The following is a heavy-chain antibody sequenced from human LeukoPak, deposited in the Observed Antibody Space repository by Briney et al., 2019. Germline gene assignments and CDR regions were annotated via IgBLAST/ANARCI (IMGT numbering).Heavy chain of an antibody. CDR1: GFTFSSYA. J-gene: IGHJ6*02. D-gene: IGHD3-10*01. Sequence: PGGSLRLSCAASGFTFSSYAMNWVRQAPGKGLEWVSTISGCGGSKHYADSVEGRFTISRDNSKNTVYLQMNSLRAEDTAIYYCAKLTSASGAYGVDVWGQGTTVTVSS. CDR2: ISGCGGSK. CDR3: AKLTSASGAYGVDV. V-gene: IGHV3-23*01.